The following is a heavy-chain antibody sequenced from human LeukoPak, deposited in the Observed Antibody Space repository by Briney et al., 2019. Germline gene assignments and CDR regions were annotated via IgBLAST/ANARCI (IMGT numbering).Heavy chain of an antibody. J-gene: IGHJ5*02. V-gene: IGHV4-61*02. CDR1: GGSINSDSYY. CDR2: IYTSGST. D-gene: IGHD6-19*01. CDR3: ARESAWYGNWFDP. Sequence: PSETLSLTCTVSGGSINSDSYYWSWIRQSAGKGLEWIGRIYTSGSTNYNPSLKSRVTISVDTSKNQFSLKLSSVTAADTAVYYCARESAWYGNWFDPWGQGTLVTVSS.